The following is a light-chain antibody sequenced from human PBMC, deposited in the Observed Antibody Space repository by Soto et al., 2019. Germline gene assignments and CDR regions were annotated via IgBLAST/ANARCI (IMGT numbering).Light chain of an antibody. J-gene: IGKJ1*01. CDR2: GAS. Sequence: DIVLTKSPGTLSLSPGERATLSCRASQSVSNNYLAWYQQKPGQAPRLLIYGASNRATGIPDRFSGSGSGTDFTLTISRLEPEDFAVYYCQQYGSSGTFGQGTKV. CDR1: QSVSNNY. V-gene: IGKV3-20*01. CDR3: QQYGSSGT.